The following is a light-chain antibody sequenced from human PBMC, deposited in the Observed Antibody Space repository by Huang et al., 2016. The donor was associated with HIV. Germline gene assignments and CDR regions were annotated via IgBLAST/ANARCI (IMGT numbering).Light chain of an antibody. Sequence: IQLTQSPSSLSASVGERVTITCRASQAISSYLAWYQQKPGKAPKLLIYASATLQTGVPSRFSGSGSVTYFTLTISSLQPEDFATYYCQQLNNYPFTFGPGTKVDIK. CDR3: QQLNNYPFT. J-gene: IGKJ3*01. CDR1: QAISSY. V-gene: IGKV1-9*01. CDR2: ASA.